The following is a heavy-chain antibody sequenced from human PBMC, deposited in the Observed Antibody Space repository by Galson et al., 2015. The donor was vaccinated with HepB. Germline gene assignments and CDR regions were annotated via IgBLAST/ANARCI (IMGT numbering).Heavy chain of an antibody. CDR1: GFTFSNYR. V-gene: IGHV3-21*01. D-gene: IGHD3-10*01. CDR3: ARDNDYYGSGNCFDY. Sequence: LRLSCAASGFTFSNYRVHWVRQAPGKGLEWVSSISSSSSYIYYADSVKGRFTISRDNAKNSLYLQMTSLRAEDTAVYYCARDNDYYGSGNCFDYWGQGTLVTVSS. J-gene: IGHJ4*02. CDR2: ISSSSSYI.